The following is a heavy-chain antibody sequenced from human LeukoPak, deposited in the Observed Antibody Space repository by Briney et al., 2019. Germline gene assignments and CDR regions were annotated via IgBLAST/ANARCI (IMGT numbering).Heavy chain of an antibody. CDR3: ARDVSFEQPHYDILTGPRRGMDV. CDR2: ISSSSSYI. V-gene: IGHV3-21*01. J-gene: IGHJ6*04. Sequence: GGSLSLSCAASGLTFSSYSMNWVRQAPGKGLEWVSSISSSSSYIYYADSVKGRFHISRDNAKNSVYLQMNSLRAEDTAVYYCARDVSFEQPHYDILTGPRRGMDVWGKGTRSPSPQ. D-gene: IGHD3-9*01. CDR1: GLTFSSYS.